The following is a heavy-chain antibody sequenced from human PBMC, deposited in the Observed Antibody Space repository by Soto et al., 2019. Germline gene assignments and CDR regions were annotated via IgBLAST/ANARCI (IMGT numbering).Heavy chain of an antibody. CDR1: GFTSSDYY. D-gene: IGHD2-15*01. CDR2: ISSSGSTI. CDR3: ARDFGAAVVVVDY. Sequence: XGSLRLSFAASGFTSSDYYMSWIRQAPGKGLEWVSYISSSGSTIYYADSVKGRFTISRDNAKNSLYLQMNSLRAEDTAVYYCARDFGAAVVVVDYWGQGTLVTVS. V-gene: IGHV3-11*01. J-gene: IGHJ4*02.